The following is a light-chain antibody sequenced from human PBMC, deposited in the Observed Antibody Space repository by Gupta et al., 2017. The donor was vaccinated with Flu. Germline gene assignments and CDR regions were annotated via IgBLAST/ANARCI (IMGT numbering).Light chain of an antibody. J-gene: IGLJ2*01. Sequence: SSDVGGYNYVSWYQQHPGKAPKLMIYDVSNRPSGVSNRFSGSKSGNTASVTISGLQAEDEADYYCSSYTSSSTRVVFGGGTKLTVL. CDR2: DVS. CDR3: SSYTSSSTRVV. V-gene: IGLV2-14*04. CDR1: SSDVGGYNY.